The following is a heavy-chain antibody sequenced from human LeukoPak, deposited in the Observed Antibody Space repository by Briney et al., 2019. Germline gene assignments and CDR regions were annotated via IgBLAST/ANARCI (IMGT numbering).Heavy chain of an antibody. CDR3: AKGDSYDSFEH. V-gene: IGHV3-33*06. J-gene: IGHJ4*02. CDR2: IWYDGSNQ. CDR1: GFTFSSYG. Sequence: PGRSLRLSCTASGFTFSSYGMHWVRQAPGKGLEWVAVIWYDGSNQQYADSVKGRFTISRDNSGNTVFLQMNSLRPEDTAVYYCAKGDSYDSFEHWGLGTLATVSS. D-gene: IGHD3-16*01.